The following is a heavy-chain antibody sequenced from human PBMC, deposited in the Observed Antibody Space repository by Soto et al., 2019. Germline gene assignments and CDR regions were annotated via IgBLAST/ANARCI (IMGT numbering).Heavy chain of an antibody. CDR1: GYRFMSFG. V-gene: IGHV1-18*01. Sequence: QVQLVQSGAEVKKPGASVKVSCRASGYRFMSFGISWVRQAPGQGLEWMGWISGNNGKTKYAEKVQGRVTMTTDTSTSTAYMEPRSLRTDDTAVYYCARDYFDLSAQADYWGQGTLVTVSS. CDR2: ISGNNGKT. CDR3: ARDYFDLSAQADY. J-gene: IGHJ4*02. D-gene: IGHD3-10*01.